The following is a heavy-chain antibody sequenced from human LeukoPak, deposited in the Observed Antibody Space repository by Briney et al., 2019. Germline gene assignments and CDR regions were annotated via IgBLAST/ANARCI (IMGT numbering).Heavy chain of an antibody. CDR1: GYTFTAYY. D-gene: IGHD6-6*01. V-gene: IGHV1-2*06. CDR2: INPNSGGT. CDR3: AKGLDYSSSQMDS. J-gene: IGHJ4*02. Sequence: ASVKVSCKASGYTFTAYYMHWVRQAPGQGLEWMGRINPNSGGTNYAQKFQGRVTMTRDTSISTAYMELSSLRSDDTAVYYCAKGLDYSSSQMDSWGQGTLVTVSS.